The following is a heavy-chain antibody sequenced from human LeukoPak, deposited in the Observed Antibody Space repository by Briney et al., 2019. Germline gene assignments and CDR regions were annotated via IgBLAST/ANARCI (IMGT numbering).Heavy chain of an antibody. Sequence: TGGYLRLSCAASGFTFNSYSMKWDRQAPGKGLEWVSSISSSSRYIYYADSVKGRFTISRHNAKNSLYQQMNSQRAEDTAVYYCARGQWLVVEFDYWGQGTLVTVSS. CDR1: GFTFNSYS. D-gene: IGHD6-19*01. CDR2: ISSSSRYI. CDR3: ARGQWLVVEFDY. J-gene: IGHJ4*02. V-gene: IGHV3-21*01.